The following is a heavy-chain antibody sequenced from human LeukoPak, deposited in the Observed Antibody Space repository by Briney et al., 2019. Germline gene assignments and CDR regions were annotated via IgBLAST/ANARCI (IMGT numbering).Heavy chain of an antibody. CDR3: ARGPYCSGGSSYSQYFDY. CDR1: GYTFTRYA. J-gene: IGHJ4*02. CDR2: ISAYNGNT. D-gene: IGHD2-15*01. V-gene: IGHV1-18*01. Sequence: ASVKVSCKASGYTFTRYAISWVQQAPGQGLEWMGWISAYNGNTKYAQKLQGRVSMTTDTSTSTASMELRILTSDDTAVYYCARGPYCSGGSSYSQYFDYWGQGTLVTVSS.